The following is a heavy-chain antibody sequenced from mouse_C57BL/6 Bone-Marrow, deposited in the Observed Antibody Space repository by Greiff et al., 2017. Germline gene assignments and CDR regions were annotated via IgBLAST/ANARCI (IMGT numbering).Heavy chain of an antibody. CDR1: GYAFSSSW. Sequence: LVESGPELVKPGASVKISCKASGYAFSSSWMNWVKQRPGKGLEWIGRIYPGDGDTNYNGKFKGKATLTADKSSSTAYMQLSSLTSEDSAVYFCARRGFYDFDYWGQGTTLTVSS. D-gene: IGHD1-1*01. V-gene: IGHV1-82*01. CDR2: IYPGDGDT. J-gene: IGHJ2*01. CDR3: ARRGFYDFDY.